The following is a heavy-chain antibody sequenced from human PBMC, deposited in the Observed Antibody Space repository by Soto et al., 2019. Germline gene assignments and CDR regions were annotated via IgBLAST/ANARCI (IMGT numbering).Heavy chain of an antibody. D-gene: IGHD6-6*01. Sequence: QVQLVDSGGGVVQPGRSLRLSCAASGFTFSNYGMHGVRQAPGKGLECVTTISSDGNDKYYADSVKGRFTIYRDNSKNTLDLQMNGLRAEDTALYYGAHWSMSANQFLDPWGQGTLVTVSS. CDR1: GFTFSNYG. CDR2: ISSDGNDK. J-gene: IGHJ5*02. CDR3: AHWSMSANQFLDP. V-gene: IGHV3-30*03.